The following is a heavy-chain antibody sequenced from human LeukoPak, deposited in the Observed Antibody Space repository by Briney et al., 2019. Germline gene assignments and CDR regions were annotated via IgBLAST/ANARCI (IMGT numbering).Heavy chain of an antibody. CDR2: MKSKPEGGTT. CDR1: GFTFGDYA. CDR3: TTGNP. J-gene: IGHJ5*02. V-gene: IGHV3-15*01. Sequence: GGSLRLSCTASGFTFGDYAMSWVRQAPGKGLEWVGLMKSKPEGGTTFYAAPVRGRFTISRDDSRNTLYLQMTSLTIGDTGVYYCTTGNPWGQGTLVTVSS.